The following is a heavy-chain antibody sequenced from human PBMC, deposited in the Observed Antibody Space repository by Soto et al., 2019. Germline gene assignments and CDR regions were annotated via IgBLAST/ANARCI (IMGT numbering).Heavy chain of an antibody. D-gene: IGHD3-22*01. J-gene: IGHJ4*02. CDR3: AKVPGGDYYDSSGYFDY. V-gene: IGHV3-30*18. CDR2: ISYDGSNK. CDR1: GFTFSSYG. Sequence: GGSLRLSCAASGFTFSSYGMHWVRQAPGKGLEWVAVISYDGSNKYYADSVKGRFTISRDNSKNTLYLQMNSLRAEDTAVYYCAKVPGGDYYDSSGYFDYWGQGTLVTVSS.